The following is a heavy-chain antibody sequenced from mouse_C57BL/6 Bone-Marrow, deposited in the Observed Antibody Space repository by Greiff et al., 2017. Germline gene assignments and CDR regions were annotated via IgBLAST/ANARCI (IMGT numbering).Heavy chain of an antibody. CDR3: ARHEDGYYYGSSLFAY. CDR1: GYTFTEYT. D-gene: IGHD1-1*01. CDR2: FYPGSGSI. Sequence: QVQLQQSGAELVKPGASVKLSCKASGYTFTEYTIHWVKQRSGQGLEWIGWFYPGSGSIKYNEKFKDKATLTADKSSSTVYMELSRLTSEDSAVYCCARHEDGYYYGSSLFAYWGQGTLVTVSA. V-gene: IGHV1-62-2*01. J-gene: IGHJ3*01.